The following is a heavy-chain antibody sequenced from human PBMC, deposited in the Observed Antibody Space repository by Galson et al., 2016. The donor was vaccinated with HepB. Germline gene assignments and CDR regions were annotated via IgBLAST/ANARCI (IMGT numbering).Heavy chain of an antibody. J-gene: IGHJ5*01. CDR3: AKDFGVVPNNWFDS. D-gene: IGHD3-3*01. V-gene: IGHV3-23*01. CDR2: ITDNGDAT. Sequence: SLRLSCAASGFTFRSYAMNWVRQSPERGLEWVSSITDNGDATYYAGSVEGRFTISRDNSKNTLYLQMNSLRAADTATYYCAKDFGVVPNNWFDSWGQGTLVPVSS. CDR1: GFTFRSYA.